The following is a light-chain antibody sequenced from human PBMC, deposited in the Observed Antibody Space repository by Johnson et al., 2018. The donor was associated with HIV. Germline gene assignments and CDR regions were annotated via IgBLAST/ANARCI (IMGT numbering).Light chain of an antibody. Sequence: QSVLTQPPSVSAAPGQKVTVSCSGSSSNIGNNYVSWYQQFPGTAPKLLIYDNNKRPSGIPDRFSGSKSGTSATLGITGLQTGAEADYYCGTWDSSLSAGVFGTGTKVTVI. V-gene: IGLV1-51*01. CDR3: GTWDSSLSAGV. CDR2: DNN. J-gene: IGLJ1*01. CDR1: SSNIGNNY.